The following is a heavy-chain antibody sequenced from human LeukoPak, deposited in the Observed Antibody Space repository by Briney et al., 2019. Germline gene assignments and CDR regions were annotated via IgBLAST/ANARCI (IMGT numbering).Heavy chain of an antibody. CDR2: IYTSGST. CDR1: GFTVSSNY. Sequence: GGSLRLSCAASGFTVSSNYISWVRQAPGKGLEWVSLIYTSGSTYYADSVKGRFTISRDNSKNTVYLQMNSLRAEDTAVYYCAKGYCVNTRCSNYDYWGQGTLVTVSS. D-gene: IGHD2-2*01. J-gene: IGHJ4*02. V-gene: IGHV3-53*01. CDR3: AKGYCVNTRCSNYDY.